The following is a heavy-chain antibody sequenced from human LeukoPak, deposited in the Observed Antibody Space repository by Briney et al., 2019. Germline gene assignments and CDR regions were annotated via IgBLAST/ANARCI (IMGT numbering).Heavy chain of an antibody. J-gene: IGHJ4*02. D-gene: IGHD1-14*01. V-gene: IGHV4-61*05. CDR2: MLYSGST. CDR1: GGSISSSSYY. Sequence: SETLSLTCTVSGGSISSSSYYWSWIRQPPGKGLEWIGYMLYSGSTNYNPSLKSRVTISEDTSKDQFSLKLTSVTAADTAVYYCARHAGRRGGFDYWGQGSLVTVSS. CDR3: ARHAGRRGGFDY.